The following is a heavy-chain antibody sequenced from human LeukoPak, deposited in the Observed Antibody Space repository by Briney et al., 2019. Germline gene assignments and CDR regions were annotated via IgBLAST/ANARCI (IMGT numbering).Heavy chain of an antibody. D-gene: IGHD3-10*01. J-gene: IGHJ6*03. V-gene: IGHV4-4*07. CDR2: IYTSGST. CDR3: ARLLMVRGVNYYYYMDV. CDR1: GGSISSYY. Sequence: PSETLSLTCTVSGGSISSYYWSWIRQPAGKGLERIGRIYTSGSTNYNPSLKSRVTISVDTSKNQFSLKLSSVTAADTAVYYCARLLMVRGVNYYYYMDVWGKGTTVTISS.